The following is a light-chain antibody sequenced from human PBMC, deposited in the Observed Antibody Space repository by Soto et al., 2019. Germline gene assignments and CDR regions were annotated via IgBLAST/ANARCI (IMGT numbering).Light chain of an antibody. CDR2: AAS. CDR3: QQSYRTPPIT. V-gene: IGKV1-39*01. CDR1: QSISSY. Sequence: DIQMRQSPSFLSASVGDRVSITCRASQSISSYLNWYQQKPGKAPKLLIYAASSLQSGVPSRFSGSGSGTDFTLTISSLQPEDFATYYCQQSYRTPPITVGPVTRLEIK. J-gene: IGKJ5*01.